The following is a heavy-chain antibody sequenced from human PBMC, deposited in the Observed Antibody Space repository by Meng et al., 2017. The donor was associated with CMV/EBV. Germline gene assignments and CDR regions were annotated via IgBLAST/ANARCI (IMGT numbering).Heavy chain of an antibody. CDR3: ARSVPAAMEYSSSPGNYYGMDV. CDR2: ISAHKGNT. V-gene: IGHV1-18*01. CDR1: VYSLNRYG. D-gene: IGHD2-2*01. J-gene: IGHJ6*02. Sequence: SVPVPCKASVYSLNRYGISWVRQAPAQGLEGMGWISAHKGNTNYAQKLQGRVTMTTDTSTRTAYMELRRLRSDDTAVYYCARSVPAAMEYSSSPGNYYGMDVWGQGTTVTVSS.